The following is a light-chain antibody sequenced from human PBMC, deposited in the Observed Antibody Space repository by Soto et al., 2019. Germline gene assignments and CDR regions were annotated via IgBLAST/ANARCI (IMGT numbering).Light chain of an antibody. V-gene: IGKV1-12*01. J-gene: IGKJ5*01. CDR3: QQANSFTIT. Sequence: DIQMTQSPPSVSASVGDRVTITCRASQDVGKWLAWYQQKPGKDPTLLIHGASSLQSGVPPRYSGSGYGTDFTLTISSLQTEDFATYYCQQANSFTITCGQGTRREIK. CDR2: GAS. CDR1: QDVGKW.